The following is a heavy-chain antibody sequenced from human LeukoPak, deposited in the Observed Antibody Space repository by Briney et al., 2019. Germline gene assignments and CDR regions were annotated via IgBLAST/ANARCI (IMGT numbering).Heavy chain of an antibody. Sequence: PGGALRLSCVASGFTFSSYGMHGVRQAPGKGLEWVAVIWYDGSNKYYADSVKGRFTISRDNSKNTLYLQMDNLSTEDTAVYYCSTDGTPKFEYWGQGTLVTVSS. CDR1: GFTFSSYG. CDR2: IWYDGSNK. D-gene: IGHD1-26*01. CDR3: STDGTPKFEY. J-gene: IGHJ4*02. V-gene: IGHV3-30*02.